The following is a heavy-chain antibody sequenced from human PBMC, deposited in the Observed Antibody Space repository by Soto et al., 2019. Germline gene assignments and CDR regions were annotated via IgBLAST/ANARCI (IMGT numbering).Heavy chain of an antibody. CDR2: TYPGDSEN. J-gene: IGHJ6*02. D-gene: IGHD3-22*01. V-gene: IGHV5-51*01. CDR3: ARLGPLYDYDSSGYYYGAFYYYYGMDV. Sequence: GESLKISCKGSGYSFTSYCLGWVRQMPGKGLEWMGITYPGDSENRYSRAFQSQVTSATDKSISTAYLQWSRLKASDTAMYYCARLGPLYDYDSSGYYYGAFYYYYGMDVWGQGTTVTVSS. CDR1: GYSFTSYC.